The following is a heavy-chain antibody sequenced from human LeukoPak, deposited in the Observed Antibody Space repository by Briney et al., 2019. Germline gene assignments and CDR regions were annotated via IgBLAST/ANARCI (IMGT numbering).Heavy chain of an antibody. D-gene: IGHD2-15*01. CDR3: ARARLGWSGTFDI. Sequence: SETLSLTCTVSGGSISSYYWNWIRQSPDKGLEWIGYIYNTGSTNYNPSLKSRVTISVDTSKNQFSLKLRSVTAADTAVYYCARARLGWSGTFDIWGQGTMVAVSS. CDR1: GGSISSYY. CDR2: IYNTGST. V-gene: IGHV4-59*01. J-gene: IGHJ3*02.